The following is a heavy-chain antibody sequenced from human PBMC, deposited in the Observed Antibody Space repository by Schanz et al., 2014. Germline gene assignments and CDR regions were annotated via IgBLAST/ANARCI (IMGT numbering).Heavy chain of an antibody. CDR2: ISYDGRNK. Sequence: QVQLVESGGGVVQPGRSLRLSCAASGFTFSSYAMHWVRQAPGKGLEWVAVISYDGRNKYYADSVKGRFTTSRDNSKNTLYLQMNSLRAEDTAVYYCARLPVGYGSGIWDVWGQGTSVTVSS. CDR3: ARLPVGYGSGIWDV. D-gene: IGHD3-10*01. CDR1: GFTFSSYA. J-gene: IGHJ6*02. V-gene: IGHV3-30-3*01.